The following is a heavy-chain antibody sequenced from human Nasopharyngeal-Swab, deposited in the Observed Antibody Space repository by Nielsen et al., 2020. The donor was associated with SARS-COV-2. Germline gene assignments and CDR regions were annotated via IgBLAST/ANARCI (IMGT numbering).Heavy chain of an antibody. V-gene: IGHV1-18*01. CDR1: GYTFTSYG. CDR2: ISAYNGNT. CDR3: AREPPLGYCSSTSCPGWFDP. Sequence: ASVKVSCKASGYTFTSYGISWVRQAPGQGLEWMGWISAYNGNTNYAQKLQGSVTMTTDTSTSTAYMELRSLRSDDTAVYYCAREPPLGYCSSTSCPGWFDPWGQGTLVTVSS. D-gene: IGHD2-2*01. J-gene: IGHJ5*02.